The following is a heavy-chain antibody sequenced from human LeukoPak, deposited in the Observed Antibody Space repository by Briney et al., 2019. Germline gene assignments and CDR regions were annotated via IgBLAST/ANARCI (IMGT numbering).Heavy chain of an antibody. V-gene: IGHV3-7*01. J-gene: IGHJ3*02. CDR3: ARGVNRAYDI. D-gene: IGHD2-8*01. Sequence: PGESLRLSCAASGFSFRNSWMAWVRQAPGKGLEWVALTNEDESAKCYVDSVKGRFTISRDNAKNSLFLQMNCLRDEDTAMYYCARGVNRAYDIWGHGTMVTVSS. CDR1: GFSFRNSW. CDR2: TNEDESAK.